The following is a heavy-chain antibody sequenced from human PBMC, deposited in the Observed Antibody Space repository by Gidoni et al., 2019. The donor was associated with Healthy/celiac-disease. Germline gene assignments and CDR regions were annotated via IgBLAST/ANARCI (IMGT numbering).Heavy chain of an antibody. CDR3: ARWGQLVPFDY. J-gene: IGHJ4*02. Sequence: EVQLVASGGGLVKPGGSLSLSCAAPGFTFSSYSMNWVRQAPGKGLWWVSSISSSSSYIYYADSVKGRFTISRDNAKNSLYLQRNSLRAEDTAVYYCARWGQLVPFDYWGQGTLVTVSS. V-gene: IGHV3-21*01. CDR1: GFTFSSYS. CDR2: ISSSSSYI. D-gene: IGHD6-6*01.